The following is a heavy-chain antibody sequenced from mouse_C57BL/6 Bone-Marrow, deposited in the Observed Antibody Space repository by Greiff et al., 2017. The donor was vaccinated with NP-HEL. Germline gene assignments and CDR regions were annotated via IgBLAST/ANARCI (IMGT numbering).Heavy chain of an antibody. CDR1: GFTFSDYY. Sequence: EVKLVESEGGLVQPGSSMKLSCTASGFTFSDYYMAWVRPVPEKGLEWVANINYDGSSTYYLDSLKSRFIISRDNAKNILYLQMSSLKSEDTATYYCARDRLDWYFDVWGTGTTVTVSS. CDR2: INYDGSST. V-gene: IGHV5-16*01. J-gene: IGHJ1*03. CDR3: ARDRLDWYFDV.